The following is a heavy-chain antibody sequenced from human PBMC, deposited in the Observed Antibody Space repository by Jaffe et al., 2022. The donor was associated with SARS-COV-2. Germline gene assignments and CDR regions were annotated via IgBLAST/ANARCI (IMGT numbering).Heavy chain of an antibody. CDR2: IYYSGST. Sequence: QVQLQESGPGLVKPSETLSLTCTVSGGSISSYYWSWIRQPPGKGLEWIGYIYYSGSTNYNPSLKSRVTISVDTSKNQFSLKLSSVTAADTAVYYCARDQAKGTNWFDPWGQGTLVTVSS. J-gene: IGHJ5*02. D-gene: IGHD3-10*01. V-gene: IGHV4-59*01. CDR1: GGSISSYY. CDR3: ARDQAKGTNWFDP.